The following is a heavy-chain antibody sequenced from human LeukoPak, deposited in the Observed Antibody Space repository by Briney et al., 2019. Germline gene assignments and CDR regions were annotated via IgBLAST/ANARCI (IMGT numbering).Heavy chain of an antibody. CDR1: GGTFSSYA. CDR2: IIPIFGTA. Sequence: GASVKVSCKASGGTFSSYAISWVRQAPGQGLEWMGGIIPIFGTANYAQKFQGRVTITADESTSTAYMELSSLRSEDTAVYYCASRPYYDSSGYSGLAGVLWYWGQGTLVTVSS. V-gene: IGHV1-69*13. J-gene: IGHJ4*02. D-gene: IGHD3-22*01. CDR3: ASRPYYDSSGYSGLAGVLWY.